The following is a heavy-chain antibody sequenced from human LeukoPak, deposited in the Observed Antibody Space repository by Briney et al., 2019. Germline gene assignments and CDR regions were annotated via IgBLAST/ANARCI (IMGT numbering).Heavy chain of an antibody. CDR1: GFTFISSA. CDR3: AAIASPGEGAGSFDY. J-gene: IGHJ4*02. D-gene: IGHD3-10*01. V-gene: IGHV1-58*02. CDR2: IVVGSGNT. Sequence: SVEVSCKASGFTFISSAMQWVRQARGQRLEWIGWIVVGSGNTNYAQKFQERVTINRDMSTRTAYMELSSLRFEDTAVYYCAAIASPGEGAGSFDYWGQGTLVTVSS.